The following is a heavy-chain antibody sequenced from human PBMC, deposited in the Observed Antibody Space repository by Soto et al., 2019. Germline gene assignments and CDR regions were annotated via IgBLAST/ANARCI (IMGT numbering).Heavy chain of an antibody. CDR1: GYPISSSTS. J-gene: IGHJ5*02. D-gene: IGHD2-21*01. Sequence: PSETLSLTCAVSGYPISSSTSWGWIRQPPGKGLEWIGHIYYSGRTYYNPSLKSRVTMSVDTSKNQFSLKLSSVTAVDTAVYYCARKGEEGWFDPWGQGTLVTV. CDR3: ARKGEEGWFDP. V-gene: IGHV4-28*01. CDR2: IYYSGRT.